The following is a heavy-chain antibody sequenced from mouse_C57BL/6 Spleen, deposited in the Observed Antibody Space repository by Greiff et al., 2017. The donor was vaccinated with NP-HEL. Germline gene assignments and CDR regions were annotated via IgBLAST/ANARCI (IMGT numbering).Heavy chain of an antibody. CDR1: GYTFTSYW. CDR2: IHPNSGST. V-gene: IGHV1-64*01. D-gene: IGHD2-1*01. Sequence: VQLQQPGAELVKPGASVKLSCKASGYTFTSYWMHWVKQRPGQGLEWIGMIHPNSGSTNYNEKFKSKATLTVDKSSSTAYMQLSSLTSEDSTVYYCARSTGGNYVYYAMDYWGQGTSVTVSS. CDR3: ARSTGGNYVYYAMDY. J-gene: IGHJ4*01.